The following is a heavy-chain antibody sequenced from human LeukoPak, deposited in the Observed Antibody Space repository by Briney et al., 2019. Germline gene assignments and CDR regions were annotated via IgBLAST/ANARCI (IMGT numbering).Heavy chain of an antibody. D-gene: IGHD3-3*01. CDR1: GGSFSGYY. J-gene: IGHJ5*02. CDR3: ARNYDFWSGYWRKNRFDP. CDR2: INHSGST. V-gene: IGHV4-34*01. Sequence: SETLSLTCAVYGGSFSGYYWSWIRQPPGKGLEWIGEINHSGSTNYNPSLKSRVTISVDTSKNQFSLKLSSVTAADTAVYYCARNYDFWSGYWRKNRFDPWGQGTLVTVSS.